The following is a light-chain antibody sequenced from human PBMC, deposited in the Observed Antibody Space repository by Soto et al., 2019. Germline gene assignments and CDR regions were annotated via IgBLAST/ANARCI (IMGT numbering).Light chain of an antibody. J-gene: IGLJ1*01. CDR3: SSYTTSYFYV. CDR2: GVK. CDR1: GRDSGAYDY. V-gene: IGLV2-14*01. Sequence: QSALTQPASVSGSPGQSITISCTGSGRDSGAYDYVSWYQQHPGKAPKLLIYGVKNRPSGVSYRFSASKSAFTASLTISGLQAEDEAHYYCSSYTTSYFYVFGPGTKLTVL.